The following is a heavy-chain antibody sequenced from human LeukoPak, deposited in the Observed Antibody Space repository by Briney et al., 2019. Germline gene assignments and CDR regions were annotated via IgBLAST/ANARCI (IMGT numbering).Heavy chain of an antibody. D-gene: IGHD5-24*01. CDR1: GYTFTGYY. J-gene: IGHJ3*02. V-gene: IGHV1-2*02. CDR2: INPTSGDT. CDR3: ARGDGDGPARRAFDI. Sequence: ASVKVSCEASGYTFTGYYMHWVRQAPGQGLEWMGWINPTSGDTNYVQKFQGRVIMTRDTSISTAYMELSRVRSDDTAVYYCARGDGDGPARRAFDIWGQGTMVTVSS.